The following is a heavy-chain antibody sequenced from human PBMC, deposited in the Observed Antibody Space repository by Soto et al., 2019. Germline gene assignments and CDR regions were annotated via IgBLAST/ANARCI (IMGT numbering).Heavy chain of an antibody. CDR1: GGSISSGGYS. D-gene: IGHD2-2*01. J-gene: IGHJ5*02. CDR2: IYHSGST. CDR3: ARVPDR. Sequence: QLRLQESGSGLVKPSQTLSLTCAVSGGSISSGGYSWSWIRQPPGKGLEWIGYIYHSGSTYYNPSLKSRVTISVDRSKNQFSLKLSAVTAADTAVYYCARVPDRWGQGTLVTVSS. V-gene: IGHV4-30-2*01.